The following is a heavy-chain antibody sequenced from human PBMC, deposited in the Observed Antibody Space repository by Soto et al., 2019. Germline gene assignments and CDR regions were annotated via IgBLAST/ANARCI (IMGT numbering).Heavy chain of an antibody. Sequence: GGSLRLSCAASGLTFSSYAMSWVRQAPGKGLEWVSAIRGSGGSTYNADSVKGRLTISRDNSKNTLYLQMNSLRAEDTAVYYCAKGAQQLDYYYYGMDVWGQGTTVTVSS. CDR2: IRGSGGST. D-gene: IGHD6-6*01. CDR3: AKGAQQLDYYYYGMDV. CDR1: GLTFSSYA. V-gene: IGHV3-23*01. J-gene: IGHJ6*02.